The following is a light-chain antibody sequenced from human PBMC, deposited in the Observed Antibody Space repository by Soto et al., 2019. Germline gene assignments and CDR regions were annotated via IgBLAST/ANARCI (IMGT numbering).Light chain of an antibody. J-gene: IGLJ1*01. CDR2: EVR. Sequence: QCSLAQPASVSGSPGQSITISCTGTISDVGEYNYLLSYQHHPGKAPKLIIYEVRNRPSGVPNRFSGAKYGNTASLTISGLQAEEEADYYCSSYRTGSAFSVFGSGTKVTVL. CDR1: ISDVGEYNY. CDR3: SSYRTGSAFSV. V-gene: IGLV2-14*01.